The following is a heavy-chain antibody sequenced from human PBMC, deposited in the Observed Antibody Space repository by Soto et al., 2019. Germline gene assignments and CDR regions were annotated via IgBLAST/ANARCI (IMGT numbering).Heavy chain of an antibody. D-gene: IGHD2-15*01. J-gene: IGHJ4*02. Sequence: EVQLLESGGGLVQRGGSLSLSCEPSGFIFSNYAMSWVRQPRGKGLEWVSAISGSGADTYYTESVKGRFTISRDNFKNTLYLQMNSLRAEDTAVYYCAKDTGRGGGSVFDYWGQGTLVTVSS. V-gene: IGHV3-23*01. CDR3: AKDTGRGGGSVFDY. CDR2: ISGSGADT. CDR1: GFIFSNYA.